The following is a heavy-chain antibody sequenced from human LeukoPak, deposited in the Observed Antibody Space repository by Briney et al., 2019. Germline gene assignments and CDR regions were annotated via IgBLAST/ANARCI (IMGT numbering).Heavy chain of an antibody. CDR1: GYSFTSYW. J-gene: IGHJ4*02. V-gene: IGHV5-51*01. D-gene: IGHD3-22*01. CDR3: ATSFDSSVYYFDY. CDR2: IQPGDSKT. Sequence: HGESLKISCKGSGYSFTSYWIGWVRQMPGKGLEWLGIIQPGDSKTRYSPSFQGQVNLSVDKSINTAYLHWSSLEASDTAIFYCATSFDSSVYYFDYWGRGTLVTVSS.